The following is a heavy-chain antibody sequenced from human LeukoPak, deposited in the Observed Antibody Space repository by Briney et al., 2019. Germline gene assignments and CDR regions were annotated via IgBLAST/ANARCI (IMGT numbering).Heavy chain of an antibody. CDR2: IWYDGSNK. V-gene: IGHV3-30*02. D-gene: IGHD6-19*01. CDR1: GLTFSSYD. Sequence: GGSLRLSCAASGLTFSSYDMHWVRQAPGKGLEWVAFIWYDGSNKYYADSVRGRFTISRDNSKNTLYLHMNSLRAEDTAVYFCAKGSKAVLFTRDHYMDVWGKGTTVTISS. J-gene: IGHJ6*03. CDR3: AKGSKAVLFTRDHYMDV.